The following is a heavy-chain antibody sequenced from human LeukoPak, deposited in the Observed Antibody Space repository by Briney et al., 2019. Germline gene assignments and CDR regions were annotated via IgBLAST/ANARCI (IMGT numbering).Heavy chain of an antibody. Sequence: GGTLRLSCAASGFTFTLYGMSWVRQAPGKGLEWVSAISATGGNTYYADSVKGRFTISRDNAKKSLYLQMNSLRAEDTAVYYCARDLFGREHPFDYWGQGTLVTVSS. CDR1: GFTFTLYG. CDR2: ISATGGNT. J-gene: IGHJ4*02. CDR3: ARDLFGREHPFDY. D-gene: IGHD1-26*01. V-gene: IGHV3-23*01.